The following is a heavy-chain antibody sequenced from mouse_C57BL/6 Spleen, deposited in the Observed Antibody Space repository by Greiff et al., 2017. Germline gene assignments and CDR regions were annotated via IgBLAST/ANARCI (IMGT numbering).Heavy chain of an antibody. CDR1: GFTFSDFY. Sequence: EVQRVESGGGLVQSGRSLRLSCATSGFTFSDFYMEWVRQAPGKGLEWIAASRNKANDYTTEYSASVKGRFIVSRDTSQSILYLQMNALRAEDTAIYDCARDARGYFDVWGTGTTVTVSS. V-gene: IGHV7-1*01. CDR2: SRNKANDYTT. J-gene: IGHJ1*03. CDR3: ARDARGYFDV.